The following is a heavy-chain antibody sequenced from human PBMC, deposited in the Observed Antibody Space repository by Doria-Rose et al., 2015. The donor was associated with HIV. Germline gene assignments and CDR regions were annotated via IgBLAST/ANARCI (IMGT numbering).Heavy chain of an antibody. V-gene: IGHV4-34*01. J-gene: IGHJ6*02. D-gene: IGHD1-1*01. Sequence: QVQLQQWDAGLVKPSEALSLTCAVFGGSFSGYYWSWIRQPPGNGLEWIGEIHHSGSTNYKTFLKSRVTISLDTSKNLFSLKLSSVTAADTAVYYCARGLLRGGWNDVDYYYGMDVWGQGTTVTVSS. CDR2: IHHSGST. CDR1: GGSFSGYY. CDR3: ARGLLRGGWNDVDYYYGMDV.